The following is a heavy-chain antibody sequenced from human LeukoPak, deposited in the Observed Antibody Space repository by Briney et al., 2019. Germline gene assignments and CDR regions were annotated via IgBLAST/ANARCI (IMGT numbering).Heavy chain of an antibody. Sequence: GESLKIPCKASGYSFSHYWIGWVRQIPGKGLEWMGVIYPGDSDTRYSPSFQGQVTISADKSISTAYLQWRSVKASDTAIYYCARVFGSGSYRMSSFDYWGRGTLVTVS. D-gene: IGHD3-10*01. V-gene: IGHV5-51*01. CDR3: ARVFGSGSYRMSSFDY. CDR2: IYPGDSDT. CDR1: GYSFSHYW. J-gene: IGHJ4*02.